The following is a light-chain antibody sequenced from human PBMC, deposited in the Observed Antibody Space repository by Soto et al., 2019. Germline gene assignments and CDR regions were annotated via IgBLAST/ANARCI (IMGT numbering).Light chain of an antibody. CDR2: GNI. Sequence: QAVLSQPRSVSGAPGQRVTISCTGSSSNIGAGYDVHWYQQRPGTAPKLLIFGNINRPSGVPDRFSGSKSGTSASLAITGLQAEDEGDYYCQSYDSTLSDRYVFGTGTKVTVL. J-gene: IGLJ1*01. V-gene: IGLV1-40*01. CDR1: SSNIGAGYD. CDR3: QSYDSTLSDRYV.